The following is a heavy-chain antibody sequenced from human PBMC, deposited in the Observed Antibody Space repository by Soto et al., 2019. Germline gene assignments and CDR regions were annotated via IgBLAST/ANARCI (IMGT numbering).Heavy chain of an antibody. D-gene: IGHD2-15*01. Sequence: SETLSLTCAVYGGSFSGYYWSWIRQPPGKGLEWIGEINHSGSTNYNTSLKSRVTISVDTSKNQFSLKLSSVTAADTAVYYCAIGRPSSSGVSCYVDYWGQGTLVTVS. CDR2: INHSGST. CDR3: AIGRPSSSGVSCYVDY. CDR1: GGSFSGYY. J-gene: IGHJ4*03. V-gene: IGHV4-34*01.